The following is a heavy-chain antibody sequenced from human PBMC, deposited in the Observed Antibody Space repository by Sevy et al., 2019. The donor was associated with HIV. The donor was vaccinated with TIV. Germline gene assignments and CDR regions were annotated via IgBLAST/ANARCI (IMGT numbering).Heavy chain of an antibody. CDR1: GGTFSSYA. D-gene: IGHD2-2*02. CDR2: IIPIFGTA. CDR3: ARDREGYCSSTSCYTLDY. J-gene: IGHJ4*02. V-gene: IGHV1-69*13. Sequence: ASVKVSCKASGGTFSSYAISWVRQAPGQGLEWMGGIIPIFGTANYAQKLQGRVTITADESTSTAYMELSSLRSEDTAVYYCARDREGYCSSTSCYTLDYWGQGTLVTVSS.